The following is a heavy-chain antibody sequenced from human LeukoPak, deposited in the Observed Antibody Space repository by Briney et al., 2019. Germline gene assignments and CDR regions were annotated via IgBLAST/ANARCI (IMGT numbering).Heavy chain of an antibody. D-gene: IGHD6-19*01. V-gene: IGHV1-2*06. CDR2: INPNSGGT. CDR1: GYTFTGYY. J-gene: IGHJ4*02. CDR3: ARGYSSGWHRPEDDY. Sequence: ASVKVSCKASGYTFTGYYMHWVRQAPGQGLEWMGRINPNSGGTNYAQKFQGRVTMTRDTSISTAYMELSRPRSDDTAVYYCARGYSSGWHRPEDDYWGQGTLVTVSS.